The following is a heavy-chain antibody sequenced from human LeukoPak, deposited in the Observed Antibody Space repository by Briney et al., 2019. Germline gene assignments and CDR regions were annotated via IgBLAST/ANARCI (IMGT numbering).Heavy chain of an antibody. CDR1: GFTFDDYA. CDR3: AKGSRSWSHYYYYYGMDV. Sequence: GRSLRLSCAASGFTFDDYAMHWVRQAPGKGLEWVSGISWNSGSVGYADSVKGRFTISRDNAKNSLYLQMNRLRAEDTALYYCAKGSRSWSHYYYYYGMDVWGQGTTVTVSS. D-gene: IGHD6-13*01. V-gene: IGHV3-9*01. J-gene: IGHJ6*02. CDR2: ISWNSGSV.